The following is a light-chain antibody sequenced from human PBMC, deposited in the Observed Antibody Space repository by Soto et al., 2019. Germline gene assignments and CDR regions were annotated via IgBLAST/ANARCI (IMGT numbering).Light chain of an antibody. J-gene: IGLJ1*01. CDR1: SSDVGGYNY. CDR3: SSYTSSSTYG. Sequence: QSGLTQPASVSGSPGQSITISCTGTSSDVGGYNYVSSYQQHPGKAPKLMIYEVSNRPSGVSNRFSGSKSGNTAYLTISGLQAEDEADYYCSSYTSSSTYGFGTGTKVTVL. V-gene: IGLV2-14*01. CDR2: EVS.